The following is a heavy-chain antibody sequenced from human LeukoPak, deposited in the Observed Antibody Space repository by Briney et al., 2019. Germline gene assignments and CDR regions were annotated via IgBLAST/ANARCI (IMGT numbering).Heavy chain of an antibody. CDR1: GFTFSAYA. V-gene: IGHV3-23*01. CDR2: ISASGGVA. CDR3: AKDLRYYYYMDV. J-gene: IGHJ6*03. Sequence: GGSLRLSCAVSGFTFSAYAMSWVRQAPGKGLEWVSSISASGGVAYYADSVMGRFTISRDNSKNTLYLQMSSLRAEDTAVYYCAKDLRYYYYMDVWGKGTTVTVSS.